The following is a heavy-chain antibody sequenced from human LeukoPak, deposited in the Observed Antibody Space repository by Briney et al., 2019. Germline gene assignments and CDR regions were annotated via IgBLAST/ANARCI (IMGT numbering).Heavy chain of an antibody. Sequence: SSETLSLTCTVSGGSISSSSYYWGWIRQPPGKGLEWIGSIYYSGSTNYNPSLKSRVTISVDTSKNQFSLKLSSVTAADTAVYYCARQTVRNVVADAFDIWGQGTMVTVSS. CDR1: GGSISSSSYY. V-gene: IGHV4-39*01. J-gene: IGHJ3*02. D-gene: IGHD2-21*01. CDR3: ARQTVRNVVADAFDI. CDR2: IYYSGST.